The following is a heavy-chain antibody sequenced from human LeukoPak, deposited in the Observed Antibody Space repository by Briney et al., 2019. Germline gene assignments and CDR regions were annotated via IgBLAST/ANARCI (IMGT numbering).Heavy chain of an antibody. CDR3: AKRGNPAVGHHYLDV. CDR1: GLTFSSYD. D-gene: IGHD2-2*01. Sequence: GGSLRLSCAASGLTFSSYDMSWVCQAPGKGLEWVSSITLSGGSTFYADSVMGRSTISRDNSQNTSYLQMNSLSAEDTAVYYCAKRGNPAVGHHYLDVWGKGPRSVSP. V-gene: IGHV3-23*01. J-gene: IGHJ6*03. CDR2: ITLSGGST.